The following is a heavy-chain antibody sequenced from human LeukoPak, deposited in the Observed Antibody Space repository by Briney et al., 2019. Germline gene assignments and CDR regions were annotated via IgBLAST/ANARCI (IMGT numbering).Heavy chain of an antibody. V-gene: IGHV1-2*02. CDR2: INPNSGGT. CDR1: GYTFTGYY. D-gene: IGHD5-18*01. Sequence: PVASVKVSCKASGYTFTGYYMHWVRQAPGQGLEWMGWINPNSGGTDYAQKFQGRVTMTRDTSISTAYMELSRLRSDDTAVYYWARRRGPRLRGYSYGYYYYGMDVWGQGTTVTVSS. J-gene: IGHJ6*02. CDR3: ARRRGPRLRGYSYGYYYYGMDV.